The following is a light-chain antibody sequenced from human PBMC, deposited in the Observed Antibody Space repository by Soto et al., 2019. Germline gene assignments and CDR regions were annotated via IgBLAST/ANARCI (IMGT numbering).Light chain of an antibody. CDR1: QSISNT. V-gene: IGKV1-39*01. Sequence: MKFTHSPSSLSASVGGSVTIACRASQSISNTLNWYQQKPGKAPKLLIYAASSMQSGVPSRFSGSASGTEFTLTITSLQSEDFAIYYCQQYITWPLTFGGGTKVDIK. CDR3: QQYITWPLT. J-gene: IGKJ4*01. CDR2: AAS.